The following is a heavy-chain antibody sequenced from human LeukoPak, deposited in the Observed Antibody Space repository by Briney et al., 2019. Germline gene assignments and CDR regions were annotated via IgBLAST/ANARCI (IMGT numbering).Heavy chain of an antibody. J-gene: IGHJ1*01. V-gene: IGHV3-23*01. CDR1: GFTFSSHA. CDR3: AKISSPDHHSDSSDYLSAVFQH. D-gene: IGHD3-22*01. Sequence: GGSLRLSCAASGFTFSSHAMNWVRQAPGKGLEWVSGISGGGGTTYYADSVKGRFTISRDNSKNTLYLQMNSLRAEDTAVYYCAKISSPDHHSDSSDYLSAVFQHWGQGTLVTVSS. CDR2: ISGGGGTT.